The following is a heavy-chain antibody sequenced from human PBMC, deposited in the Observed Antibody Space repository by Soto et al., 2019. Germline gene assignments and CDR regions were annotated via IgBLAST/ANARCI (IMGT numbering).Heavy chain of an antibody. CDR3: ARDPQRPYDSSGYYPI. Sequence: SETLSLTCTVSGGSISSGDYYWSWIRQPPGKGLEWIGYISYSGSTYYNPSLKSRVTISVDTSKNQFSLKLSSVTAADTAVYYCARDPQRPYDSSGYYPIWGQGTMVTVSS. D-gene: IGHD3-22*01. CDR2: ISYSGST. J-gene: IGHJ3*02. CDR1: GGSISSGDYY. V-gene: IGHV4-30-4*01.